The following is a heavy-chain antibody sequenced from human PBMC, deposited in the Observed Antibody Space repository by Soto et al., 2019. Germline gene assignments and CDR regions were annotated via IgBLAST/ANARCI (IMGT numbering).Heavy chain of an antibody. CDR1: GFTFTNYA. Sequence: GGSLRLSCATSGFTFTNYAMTWLRQAPGKGLEWVSAISGRGDRPSFADSVKGRFTISRDNSKNTLYLQMNSLRAEDTAVYYCAKDDGRTYYLDYWGQGTLVTVSS. J-gene: IGHJ4*02. V-gene: IGHV3-23*01. CDR2: ISGRGDRP. CDR3: AKDDGRTYYLDY.